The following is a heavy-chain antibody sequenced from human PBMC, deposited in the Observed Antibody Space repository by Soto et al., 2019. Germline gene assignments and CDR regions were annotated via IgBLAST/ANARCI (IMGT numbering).Heavy chain of an antibody. CDR1: GYTFTSYA. CDR3: ARPHWNYYDSSGPVWFDY. CDR2: INAGNGNT. Sequence: ASVKVSCKASGYTFTSYAMHWVRQAPGQRLEWMGWINAGNGNTKYSQKFQGRVTITRDTSASTAYMELSSLRSEDTAVYYCARPHWNYYDSSGPVWFDYWGQGTLVTVSS. J-gene: IGHJ4*02. D-gene: IGHD3-22*01. V-gene: IGHV1-3*01.